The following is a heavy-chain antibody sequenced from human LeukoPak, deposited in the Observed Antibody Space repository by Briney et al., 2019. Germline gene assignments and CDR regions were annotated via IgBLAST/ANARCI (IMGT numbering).Heavy chain of an antibody. CDR1: GYSISSGYY. V-gene: IGHV4-38-2*01. CDR2: IYHSGST. CDR3: ARLPVTNYYMDI. J-gene: IGHJ6*03. D-gene: IGHD4-17*01. Sequence: SETLSLTCAVSGYSISSGYYWGWIRQPPGKELEWIGSIYHSGSTYYNPSLKSRVTISVDTSKNQFSLKLSSVTAADTAVYYSARLPVTNYYMDIWGKGTTVTVCS.